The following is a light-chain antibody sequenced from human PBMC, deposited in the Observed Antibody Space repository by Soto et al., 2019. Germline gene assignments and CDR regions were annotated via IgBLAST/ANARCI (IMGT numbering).Light chain of an antibody. CDR1: QGISNY. CDR2: GAS. Sequence: IRMTQSPSSFSASTGDRVTITCRATQGISNYLAWYQLKPGKAPKLLIYGASTLQSGVPSRLSGSGSGTDFTLTISYLQSEDFATYSCHQYYNYPLTFGGGTKVEIK. CDR3: HQYYNYPLT. V-gene: IGKV1-8*01. J-gene: IGKJ4*01.